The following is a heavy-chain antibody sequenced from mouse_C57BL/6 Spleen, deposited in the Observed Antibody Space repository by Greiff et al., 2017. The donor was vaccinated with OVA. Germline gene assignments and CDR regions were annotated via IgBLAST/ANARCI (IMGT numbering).Heavy chain of an antibody. CDR1: GYTFTDYY. J-gene: IGHJ3*01. V-gene: IGHV1-26*01. D-gene: IGHD3-2*02. CDR3: AREAAQATGFAY. CDR2: INPNTGGT. Sequence: EVQLQQSGPELVKPGASVTISCKASGYTFTDYYMNWVKQSHGKSLEWIGDINPNTGGTSYNQKFKGKATLTVDKSSSTAYMELRSLTSEDSAVYYCAREAAQATGFAYWGQGTLVTVSA.